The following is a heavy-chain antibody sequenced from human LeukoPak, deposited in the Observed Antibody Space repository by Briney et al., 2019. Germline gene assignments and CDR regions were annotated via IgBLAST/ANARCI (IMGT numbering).Heavy chain of an antibody. CDR3: ARAPITSPFYFDY. CDR2: INWSGGST. Sequence: GGSLRLSCTASGFAFDEHGMSWVRQVPGKGLEWVSGINWSGGSTGYADPLRGRLTISRDNAKNSLYLQMDSLRAEHTALYYCARAPITSPFYFDYWGQGTLVTVSS. D-gene: IGHD2-2*01. V-gene: IGHV3-20*04. CDR1: GFAFDEHG. J-gene: IGHJ4*02.